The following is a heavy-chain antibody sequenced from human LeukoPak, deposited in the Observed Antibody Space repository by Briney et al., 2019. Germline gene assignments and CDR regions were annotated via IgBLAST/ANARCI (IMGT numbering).Heavy chain of an antibody. CDR1: GYTFTGYY. V-gene: IGHV1-2*02. Sequence: ASVKVSCKASGYTFTGYYMHWVRQAPGQGLEWMGWINPNSGGTNYAQKFQGRVTMTRDTSISTAYMELSRLRSDDTAVYYCASDSRLRYYYDSSGLYYYYYYMDVWGKGTTVTVSS. D-gene: IGHD3-22*01. J-gene: IGHJ6*03. CDR3: ASDSRLRYYYDSSGLYYYYYYMDV. CDR2: INPNSGGT.